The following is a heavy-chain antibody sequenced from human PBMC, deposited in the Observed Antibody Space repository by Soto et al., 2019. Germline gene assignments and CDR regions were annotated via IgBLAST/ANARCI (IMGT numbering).Heavy chain of an antibody. CDR3: AKDHYSYGYRPVSFDGLDY. CDR2: ISGSGGST. D-gene: IGHD5-18*01. J-gene: IGHJ4*02. V-gene: IGHV3-23*01. CDR1: GFTFSSYA. Sequence: GGSLRLSCAASGFTFSSYAMSWVRQAPGKGLEWVSAISGSGGSTYYADSVKGRFTISRDNSKNTLYLQMNSLRAEDTAVYYCAKDHYSYGYRPVSFDGLDYWGQGTLVTVSS.